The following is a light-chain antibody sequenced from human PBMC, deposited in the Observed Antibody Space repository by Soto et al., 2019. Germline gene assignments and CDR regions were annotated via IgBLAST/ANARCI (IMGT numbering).Light chain of an antibody. CDR1: TSDVGGYNY. CDR2: EVS. V-gene: IGLV2-14*01. J-gene: IGLJ1*01. CDR3: SSYTTASTYV. Sequence: QSALAEPASVSGSPGQSITVSCTGTTSDVGGYNYVSWYQQYPGKAPKLIIYEVSNRPSGISDRFSGSKSGNTASLTISGLQTEDEADFYCSSYTTASTYVFGRGTKVTV.